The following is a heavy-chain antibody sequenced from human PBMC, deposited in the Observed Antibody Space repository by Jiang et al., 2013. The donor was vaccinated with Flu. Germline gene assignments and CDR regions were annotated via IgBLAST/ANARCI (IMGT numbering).Heavy chain of an antibody. V-gene: IGHV4-39*01. CDR2: IYYSGTT. CDR1: GGPISRTNFY. CDR3: ARIYDSSSSDYTDFAMDV. D-gene: IGHD3-22*01. Sequence: LLKPSETLSLTCTVSGGPISRTNFYWGWIRQPPGKGLEWIGSIYYSGTTYYNPSLKGRVTVSVDTSKNQFSLKMNSVTAADTAVFYCARIYDSSSSDYTDFAMDVWGQGTMVTVSS. J-gene: IGHJ6*02.